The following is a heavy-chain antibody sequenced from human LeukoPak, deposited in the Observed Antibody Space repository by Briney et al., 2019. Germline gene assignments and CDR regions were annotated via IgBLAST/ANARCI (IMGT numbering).Heavy chain of an antibody. CDR2: ISSSDRSYM. J-gene: IGHJ4*02. Sequence: GGSLRLSCAASGFTFSSYAMSWVRQAPGKGLEWVSTISSSDRSYMYYADSVKGRFTISRDNARNSLYLQMNSLRVEDTAVYYCARAPPDYGGSWDYWGQGTLVTVSS. CDR1: GFTFSSYA. D-gene: IGHD4-23*01. CDR3: ARAPPDYGGSWDY. V-gene: IGHV3-21*01.